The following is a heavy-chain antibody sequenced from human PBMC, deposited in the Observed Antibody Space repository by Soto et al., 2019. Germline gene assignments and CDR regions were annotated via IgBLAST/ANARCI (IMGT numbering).Heavy chain of an antibody. CDR2: ISYDGSNK. D-gene: IGHD5-12*01. Sequence: QVQLVESGGGVVQPGRSLRLSCAASGFTFSSYGMHWVRQAPGKGLEWVAVISYDGSNKYYADSVKGRFTISRDNSKNTLYLQMNSLRAEDTAVYYCAKGSGYDYDWFDPWGQGTLFTVSS. CDR1: GFTFSSYG. CDR3: AKGSGYDYDWFDP. V-gene: IGHV3-30*18. J-gene: IGHJ5*02.